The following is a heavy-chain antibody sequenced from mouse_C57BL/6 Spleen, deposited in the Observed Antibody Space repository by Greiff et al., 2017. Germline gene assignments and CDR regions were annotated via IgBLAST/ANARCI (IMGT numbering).Heavy chain of an antibody. J-gene: IGHJ2*01. Sequence: QVQLQQSGAELVKPGASVKLSCKASGYTFTSYWMHWVKQRPGRGLEWIGRIDPNSGGTKYNEKFKSKATLTVDKPSSTAYMQLSSLTSEDSAVYYCARNEIYYDYDDHYFDYWGQGTTLTVSS. CDR3: ARNEIYYDYDDHYFDY. CDR2: IDPNSGGT. V-gene: IGHV1-72*01. D-gene: IGHD2-4*01. CDR1: GYTFTSYW.